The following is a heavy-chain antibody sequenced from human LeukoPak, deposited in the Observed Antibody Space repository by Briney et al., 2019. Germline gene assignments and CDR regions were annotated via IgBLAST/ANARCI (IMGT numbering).Heavy chain of an antibody. CDR1: GFTFSSYG. Sequence: GGSLRLSCAASGFTFSSYGMHLVRQAPGKGLGWVAFIRYDGSNKYYADSVKGRFTISRDNSKNTLYLQMNSLRAEDTAVYYCAKPYDILTGYEYYFDYWGQGTLVTVSS. CDR3: AKPYDILTGYEYYFDY. J-gene: IGHJ4*02. D-gene: IGHD3-9*01. V-gene: IGHV3-30*02. CDR2: IRYDGSNK.